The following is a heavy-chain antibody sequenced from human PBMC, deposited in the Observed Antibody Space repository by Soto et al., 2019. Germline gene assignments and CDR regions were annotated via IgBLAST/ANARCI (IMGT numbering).Heavy chain of an antibody. D-gene: IGHD3-22*01. J-gene: IGHJ4*02. Sequence: GESLKISCKGTGYRFSTWWIGWVRQMPGRGLELMGITYPDDSDTRYSPSFEGQVTISADKSTSTAYLQLSSLKAPDSAIYYCVRPRWLGAYLDLWGQGTLVTVSS. CDR3: VRPRWLGAYLDL. V-gene: IGHV5-51*01. CDR1: GYRFSTWW. CDR2: TYPDDSDT.